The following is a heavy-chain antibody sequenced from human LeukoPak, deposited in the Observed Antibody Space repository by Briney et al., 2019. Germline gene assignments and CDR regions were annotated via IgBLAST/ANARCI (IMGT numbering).Heavy chain of an antibody. CDR3: ARSVLGYSYGLHIDY. V-gene: IGHV4-59*01. J-gene: IGHJ4*02. Sequence: SETLSLTCTVSGGSISGYYWSWIRQPPGKGLEWIGYIYYSGSTNYNPSLKSRVTISVDTSKNQFSLKLSSLTAADTAVYYCARSVLGYSYGLHIDYWGQGTLVTVSS. D-gene: IGHD5-18*01. CDR1: GGSISGYY. CDR2: IYYSGST.